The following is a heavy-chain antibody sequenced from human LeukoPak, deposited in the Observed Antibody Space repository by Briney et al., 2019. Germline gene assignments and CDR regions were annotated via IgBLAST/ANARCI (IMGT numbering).Heavy chain of an antibody. CDR2: IKQDGSEK. Sequence: GGSLRLSCAASGFTFSSYWMSWVRQAPGKGLEWVANIKQDGSEKYYVDSVKGRFTISRDNAKNSLYLQMNSLRAEDTAVYYCAIPMYYYDSSGYYSFDYWGQGTLVTVSS. CDR3: AIPMYYYDSSGYYSFDY. D-gene: IGHD3-22*01. V-gene: IGHV3-7*01. CDR1: GFTFSSYW. J-gene: IGHJ4*02.